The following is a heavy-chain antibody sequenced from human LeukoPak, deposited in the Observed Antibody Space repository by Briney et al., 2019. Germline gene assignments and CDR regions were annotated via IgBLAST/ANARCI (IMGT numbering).Heavy chain of an antibody. V-gene: IGHV4-39*01. D-gene: IGHD3-9*01. CDR1: GGSISSYY. CDR3: ARMGFPYYDILTGQDWFDP. CDR2: IYYSGST. J-gene: IGHJ5*02. Sequence: SETLSLTCTVSGGSISSYYWGWIRQPPGKGLEWIGSIYYSGSTYYTPSLTSRVTISVDTSKNQFSLKLSSVTAADTAVYYCARMGFPYYDILTGQDWFDPWGQGTLVTVSS.